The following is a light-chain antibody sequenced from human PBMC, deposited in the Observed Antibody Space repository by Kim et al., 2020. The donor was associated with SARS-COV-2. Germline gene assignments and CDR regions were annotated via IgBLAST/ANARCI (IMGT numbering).Light chain of an antibody. CDR2: DAS. Sequence: LFPRESAAHSSRASLSIGNALAMDQQKPGQPPRLLIYDASDRATVIPVRFSGSGSGTDFTLTISSLGPEDCAVYYCQQRGNWPWTFGQWTRVDIK. V-gene: IGKV3-11*01. CDR1: LSIGNA. CDR3: QQRGNWPWT. J-gene: IGKJ1*01.